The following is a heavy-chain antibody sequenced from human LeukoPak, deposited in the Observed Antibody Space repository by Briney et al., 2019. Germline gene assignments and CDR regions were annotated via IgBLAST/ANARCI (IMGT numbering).Heavy chain of an antibody. D-gene: IGHD3-9*01. CDR3: ARVGIVTGYFKRSDYYYYHYMDV. CDR2: ISYDGSTK. CDR1: GFTFSSYA. V-gene: IGHV3-30*04. Sequence: GGSLRLSCAASGFTFSSYAMHWVRQAPGKGLEWVSVISYDGSTKYYADSVKGRFTISRDNSKNTLYLQMNSLRAEDTAVYYCARVGIVTGYFKRSDYYYYHYMDVWGKGTTVTVSS. J-gene: IGHJ6*03.